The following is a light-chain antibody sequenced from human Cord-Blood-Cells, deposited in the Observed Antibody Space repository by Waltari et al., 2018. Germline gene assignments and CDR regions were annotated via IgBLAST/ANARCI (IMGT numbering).Light chain of an antibody. CDR2: CAS. CDR3: QQYYSTPYT. CDR1: PSVLYSSNNKNY. J-gene: IGKJ2*01. Sequence: DIVLTQSPQSLAVSRAERETINCTCTPSVLYSSNNKNYLAWYQQKPGQPPKLLIYCASTRESGVPDRFSGSGSGTDFTLTISSLQAEDVAVYYCQQYYSTPYTFGQGTKLEIK. V-gene: IGKV4-1*01.